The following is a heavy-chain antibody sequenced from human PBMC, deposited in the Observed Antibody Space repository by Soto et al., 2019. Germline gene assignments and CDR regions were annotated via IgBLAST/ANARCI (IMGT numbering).Heavy chain of an antibody. CDR1: GFTFSSYS. Sequence: EVQLVESGGGLVKPGGSLRLSCAASGFTFSSYSMNWVRQAAGKGLEWVSSISSSSSYIYYADSVKGRFTISRDNAKNSLYLQMNSLRAEDTAVYYCARDAGSGSYYEEDYYYYYMDVGGKGTTVTVSS. CDR3: ARDAGSGSYYEEDYYYYYMDV. D-gene: IGHD3-10*01. J-gene: IGHJ6*03. V-gene: IGHV3-21*01. CDR2: ISSSSSYI.